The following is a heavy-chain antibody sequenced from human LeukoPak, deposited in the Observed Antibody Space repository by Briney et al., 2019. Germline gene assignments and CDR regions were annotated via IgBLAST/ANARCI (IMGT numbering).Heavy chain of an antibody. CDR2: IIPIYGSP. Sequence: GASVKVSCKASGGSFTFTSHAITWVRQAPGQGLEWMAGIIPIYGSPSYAQRFQGRVTITSDESARTVYMELSSLRSEDTAVYYCAGFFYDNSHDAFDLWDQGTMVTVSS. V-gene: IGHV1-69*13. CDR1: GGSFTFTSHA. CDR3: AGFFYDNSHDAFDL. D-gene: IGHD3-22*01. J-gene: IGHJ3*01.